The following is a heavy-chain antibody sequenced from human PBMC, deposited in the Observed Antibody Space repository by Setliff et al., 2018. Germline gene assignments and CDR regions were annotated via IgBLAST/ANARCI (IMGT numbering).Heavy chain of an antibody. CDR2: INHSGST. Sequence: ETLSLTCAVYGGSFSVYYWSWIRQPPGKGLEWIGEINHSGSTNYNPSLKSRVTISVDTSKNQFSLKLSSVTAADTAVYYCARGRRRLVTYYYYGMDVWGQGTTVTVSS. CDR3: ARGRRRLVTYYYYGMDV. V-gene: IGHV4-34*01. J-gene: IGHJ6*02. CDR1: GGSFSVYY. D-gene: IGHD6-19*01.